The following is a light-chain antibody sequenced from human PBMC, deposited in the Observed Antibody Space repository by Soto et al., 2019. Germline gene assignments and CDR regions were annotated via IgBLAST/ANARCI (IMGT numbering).Light chain of an antibody. V-gene: IGKV3-20*01. CDR3: QQSGNSPLT. CDR2: DAS. CDR1: QSVSSTY. Sequence: EVVLTQSPGTLSLSPGERATLSCRASQSVSSTYLAWYQQKPGQAPRLLIYDASSRATGIPDRFSGSGSGTDFTLAISRLEPEDFAVYFCQQSGNSPLTFGQGTRLEIK. J-gene: IGKJ5*01.